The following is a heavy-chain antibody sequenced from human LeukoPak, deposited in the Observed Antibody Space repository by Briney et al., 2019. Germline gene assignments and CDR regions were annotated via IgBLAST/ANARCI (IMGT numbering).Heavy chain of an antibody. J-gene: IGHJ4*02. Sequence: ASVKVSCKTSGYTFTSYGISWVRQAPGQGLEWMGWISAYTGNTNYAQKLQGRVTMTTDTSTSTAYMELRSLTSDDTALYYCARAERTAITHDDWGQGTLVTVSS. CDR3: ARAERTAITHDD. D-gene: IGHD5-18*01. CDR2: ISAYTGNT. CDR1: GYTFTSYG. V-gene: IGHV1-18*01.